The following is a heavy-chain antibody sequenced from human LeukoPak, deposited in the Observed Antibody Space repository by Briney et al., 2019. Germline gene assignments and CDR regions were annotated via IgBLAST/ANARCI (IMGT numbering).Heavy chain of an antibody. V-gene: IGHV4-4*07. CDR1: GGSISSYY. CDR2: IYTSGST. CDR3: ARDRLTVNYYYYGMDV. D-gene: IGHD4/OR15-4a*01. Sequence: SETLSLTCTVSGGSISSYYWSWIRQPAGKGLEWIGRIYTSGSTNYNPSLKSRVTMSVDTSKNQFSLKLSSVTAAVTAVYYCARDRLTVNYYYYGMDVWGQGTTVTVSS. J-gene: IGHJ6*02.